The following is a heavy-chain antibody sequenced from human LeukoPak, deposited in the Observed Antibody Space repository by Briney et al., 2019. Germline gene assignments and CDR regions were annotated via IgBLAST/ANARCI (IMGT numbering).Heavy chain of an antibody. V-gene: IGHV1-18*01. CDR3: ARDYCSSIRCDVKDPLNRCDY. CDR2: ISAYTGNT. J-gene: IGHJ4*02. CDR1: GYTFPGYG. D-gene: IGHD2-2*01. Sequence: ASVKVSCKASGYTFPGYGITWVRQAPGQGLEWMGWISAYTGNTNYAQKLQGRVTMTTDTSTSKAYMELRSLTSDDTAVYYCARDYCSSIRCDVKDPLNRCDYWGQGTLVTVSS.